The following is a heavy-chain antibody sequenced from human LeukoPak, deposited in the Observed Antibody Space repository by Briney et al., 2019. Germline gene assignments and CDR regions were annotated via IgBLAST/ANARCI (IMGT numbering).Heavy chain of an antibody. CDR2: IIPTFGSTNV. CDR3: ATDPALSRGGSWVDY. J-gene: IGHJ4*02. D-gene: IGHD1-26*01. CDR1: GGTFSSYA. V-gene: IGHV1-69*13. Sequence: ASVKVSCKASGGTFSSYAISWVRQAPGQGLEWMGEIIPTFGSTNVNYVQKFQGRVTITADESTSSAYMELSSLRSEDTAVYYCATDPALSRGGSWVDYWGQGTLVTVSS.